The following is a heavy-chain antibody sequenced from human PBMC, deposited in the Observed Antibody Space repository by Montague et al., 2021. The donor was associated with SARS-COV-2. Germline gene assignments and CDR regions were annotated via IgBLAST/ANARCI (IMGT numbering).Heavy chain of an antibody. CDR3: SKASRGYGGDFDS. V-gene: IGHV4-59*02. Sequence: SETLSLTCSVSGDSVNRNYWSWVRQPPGKGLEWLGYIFYSGSTNNPSLNSRATMSLDTSKNHYSLYLISVTAADTAVYYCSKASRGYGGDFDSWGQGTLVTVSS. CDR1: GDSVNRNY. J-gene: IGHJ4*02. D-gene: IGHD4-23*01. CDR2: IFYSGST.